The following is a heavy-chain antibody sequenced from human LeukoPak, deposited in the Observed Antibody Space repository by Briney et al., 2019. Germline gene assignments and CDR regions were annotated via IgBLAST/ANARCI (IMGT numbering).Heavy chain of an antibody. CDR1: GVSISSSSYY. CDR3: AGGFGEQLVHYFQH. V-gene: IGHV4-39*01. J-gene: IGHJ1*01. D-gene: IGHD6-6*01. Sequence: SETLSLTCNVSGVSISSSSYYWGWIRQPPGKGLEWIGSIYSSGSTYYNSSLKSRVTISIDTSKNQFSLKLSSVTAADTAVYYCAGGFGEQLVHYFQHWGQGTLVTVSS. CDR2: IYSSGST.